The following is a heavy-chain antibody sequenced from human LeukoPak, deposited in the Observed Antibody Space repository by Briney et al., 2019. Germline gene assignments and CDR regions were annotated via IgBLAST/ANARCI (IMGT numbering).Heavy chain of an antibody. CDR3: VGRGATIRYFQH. CDR1: GYTLTELS. CDR2: FDPEDGET. J-gene: IGHJ1*01. D-gene: IGHD1-26*01. Sequence: ASVKVSCKVSGYTLTELSMHWVRQAPGKGLEWMGGFDPEDGETIYAQKFQGRVTMTEDTSTDTAYMELSSLRSEDTAVYYCVGRGATIRYFQHWGQGTLVTVSS. V-gene: IGHV1-24*01.